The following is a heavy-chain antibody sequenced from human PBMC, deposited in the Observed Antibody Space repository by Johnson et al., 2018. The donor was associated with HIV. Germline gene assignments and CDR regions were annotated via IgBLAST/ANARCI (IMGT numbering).Heavy chain of an antibody. CDR3: ARGGYYYDGDGAFDF. CDR1: GFSFSSFS. V-gene: IGHV3-64*01. D-gene: IGHD3-22*01. J-gene: IGHJ3*01. CDR2: TSSNGDRT. Sequence: VLLVESGGGLVQPGGSLRLSCAASGFSFSSFSMHWVRQAPGKGLEYVSTTSSNGDRTYYANSVKGRFIISRDNSENTLYLQMGSLRAEDMAVYYCARGGYYYDGDGAFDFWGQGTIVTVSS.